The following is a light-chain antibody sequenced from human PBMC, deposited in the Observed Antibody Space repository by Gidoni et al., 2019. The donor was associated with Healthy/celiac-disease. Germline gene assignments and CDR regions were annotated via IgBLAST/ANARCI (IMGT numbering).Light chain of an antibody. CDR1: QSISSY. CDR2: AAS. V-gene: IGKV1-39*01. J-gene: IGKJ2*01. Sequence: DSQITQSPSSLSASVGDRVTITCRASQSISSYLNWYQQKPGKAPKLLIYAASSLQSGVPSRFSGSGSGTDFTLTISSLQPEDFATYYCQQSYSTPPTFGQXTKLEIK. CDR3: QQSYSTPPT.